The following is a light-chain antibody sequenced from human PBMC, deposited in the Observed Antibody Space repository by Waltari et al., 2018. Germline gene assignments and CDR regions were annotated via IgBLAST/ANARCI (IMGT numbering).Light chain of an antibody. CDR3: QQRRTWPSIT. CDR1: QSVGVN. V-gene: IGKV3-11*01. J-gene: IGKJ5*01. Sequence: EIVLTQSPATLSLSPGQIGTLSCRASQSVGVNLAWYQQKPGQAPRLLIYDASNRATGIPARFSGSGSGTDFTLTITGLEPEDFAVYYCQQRRTWPSITFGQGTRLEI. CDR2: DAS.